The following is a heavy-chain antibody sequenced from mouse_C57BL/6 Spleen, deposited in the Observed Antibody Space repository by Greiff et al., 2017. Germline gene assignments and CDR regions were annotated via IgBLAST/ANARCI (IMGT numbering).Heavy chain of an antibody. Sequence: EVMLVESEGGLVQPGSSMKLSCTASGFTFSDHYMAWVRQVPEKGLEWVANINYDGSSTYYLDSLKSRFIIARDNAKNILYLQISSLKSEDTATYDCARDRVYYYGKEYFDVWGTGTTVTVSS. V-gene: IGHV5-16*01. CDR3: ARDRVYYYGKEYFDV. CDR2: INYDGSST. CDR1: GFTFSDHY. J-gene: IGHJ1*03. D-gene: IGHD1-1*01.